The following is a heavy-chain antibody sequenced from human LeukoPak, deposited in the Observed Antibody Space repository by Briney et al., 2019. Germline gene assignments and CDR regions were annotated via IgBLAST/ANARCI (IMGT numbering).Heavy chain of an antibody. J-gene: IGHJ3*01. CDR1: GFTVSSNC. Sequence: PGGSLRLSCAASGFTVSSNCVTWVRQAPGKGLEWVSVICGDGRLFYADSVKGRFPVSRDNSENTIYLQMTGLRADDTALYFCARERGDKDMSGGSSFDVWGQGTLVIVSS. V-gene: IGHV3-53*01. D-gene: IGHD2-21*01. CDR3: ARERGDKDMSGGSSFDV. CDR2: ICGDGRL.